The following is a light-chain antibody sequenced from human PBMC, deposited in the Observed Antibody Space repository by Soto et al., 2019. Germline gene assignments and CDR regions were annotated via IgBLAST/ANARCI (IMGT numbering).Light chain of an antibody. J-gene: IGLJ1*01. CDR3: ASWDSSLSAGV. Sequence: QAVLTQPPSVSAAPGQKVIISCSGSSSNIGNNYVSWYQQLPGTAPKLLIYDNNKRPSGIPDRFSVSKSGTSATLGITGLQTGDEADYYCASWDSSLSAGVFGTGTKLTVL. CDR1: SSNIGNNY. V-gene: IGLV1-51*01. CDR2: DNN.